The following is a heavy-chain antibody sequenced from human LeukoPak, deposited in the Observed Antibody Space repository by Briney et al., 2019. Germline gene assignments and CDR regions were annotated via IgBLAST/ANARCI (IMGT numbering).Heavy chain of an antibody. V-gene: IGHV1-2*04. Sequence: GASVKVSCKASGYTFTGYYMHWVRQAPGQGLEWMGWINPNSGGTNYAQKFQGWVTMTRDTSISTAYMELSRLRSDDTAVYYCARVALPHTAMGVGFDYWGQGTLVTVSS. J-gene: IGHJ4*02. CDR2: INPNSGGT. CDR3: ARVALPHTAMGVGFDY. CDR1: GYTFTGYY. D-gene: IGHD5-18*01.